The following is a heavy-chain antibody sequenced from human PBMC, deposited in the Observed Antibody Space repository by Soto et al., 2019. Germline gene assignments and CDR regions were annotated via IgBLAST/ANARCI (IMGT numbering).Heavy chain of an antibody. CDR2: IIPIFGTA. D-gene: IGHD3-10*01. Sequence: QVQLVQSGAEVKKPGSSVKVSCKASGGTFSSYAISWVRQAPGQGLEWMGGIIPIFGTANYAQKFQGRVTINADESTSTAYMELSSRRSEDTAVYYCARGRITMFRGVILPDAFDIWGQGTMVTVSS. CDR3: ARGRITMFRGVILPDAFDI. J-gene: IGHJ3*02. CDR1: GGTFSSYA. V-gene: IGHV1-69*01.